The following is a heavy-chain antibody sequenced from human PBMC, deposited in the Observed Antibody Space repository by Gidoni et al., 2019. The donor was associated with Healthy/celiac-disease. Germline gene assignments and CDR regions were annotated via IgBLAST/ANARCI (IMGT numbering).Heavy chain of an antibody. Sequence: EVQLVESGGGLVKPGGSLRLYCAASGFTFSSYSLNWVRKDPGKGLEWVSSINNSSTYIYYADAVKGRFTISRDNAKNSLYLQMNSLRAEDTAVYYCARDHCSGGSCYSYYYYYMDVWGKGTTVTVSS. CDR2: INNSSTYI. V-gene: IGHV3-21*01. CDR1: GFTFSSYS. CDR3: ARDHCSGGSCYSYYYYYMDV. D-gene: IGHD2-15*01. J-gene: IGHJ6*03.